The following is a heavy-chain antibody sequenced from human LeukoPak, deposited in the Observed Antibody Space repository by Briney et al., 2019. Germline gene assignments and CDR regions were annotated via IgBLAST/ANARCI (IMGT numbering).Heavy chain of an antibody. V-gene: IGHV3-74*01. J-gene: IGHJ1*01. D-gene: IGHD3-22*01. CDR1: GFTFSRYW. Sequence: GGSLRLSCAASGFTFSRYWMHWVRQAPGKGLVWVSRINGDGSTTSYADSVKGGFTISRDNAKNTLYLQMNSLRAEDTAVYYCATGNYYNSRGYYTFGHWGQGTLVTVSS. CDR3: ATGNYYNSRGYYTFGH. CDR2: INGDGSTT.